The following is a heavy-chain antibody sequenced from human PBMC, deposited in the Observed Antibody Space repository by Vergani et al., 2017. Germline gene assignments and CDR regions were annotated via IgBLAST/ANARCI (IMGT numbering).Heavy chain of an antibody. Sequence: QVQLVESGGGLVTPGGSLSLSCAASGFTFSDYYMSWTRQAPGKGLEWVSYISSSGSTIYYADSVKGRFTISRDNAKNSLYLQMNSLRAEATSVYYCARVTSELNWYFDRWGRGTLVSVS. V-gene: IGHV3-11*01. D-gene: IGHD1-20*01. CDR1: GFTFSDYY. J-gene: IGHJ2*01. CDR2: ISSSGSTI. CDR3: ARVTSELNWYFDR.